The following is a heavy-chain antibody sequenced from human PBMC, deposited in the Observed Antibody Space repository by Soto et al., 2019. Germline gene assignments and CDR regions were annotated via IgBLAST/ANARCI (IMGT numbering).Heavy chain of an antibody. D-gene: IGHD3-16*01. Sequence: QVQLQQSGPGLVRPSQTLSLTCAISGDSVSSNNVAWNWIRQSPSRGLEWLGRTYYKSKWYNEYSASVKSRITVNADTSKNLFSLQLNSTTPEDSAVYYCARGYYDVRDLGWRFDFWGQGTLVTVSS. V-gene: IGHV6-1*01. CDR2: TYYKSKWYN. CDR1: GDSVSSNNVA. J-gene: IGHJ4*02. CDR3: ARGYYDVRDLGWRFDF.